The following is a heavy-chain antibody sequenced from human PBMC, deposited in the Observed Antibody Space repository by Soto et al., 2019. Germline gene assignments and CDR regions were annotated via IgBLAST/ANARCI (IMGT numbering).Heavy chain of an antibody. CDR1: GYSFTSYW. J-gene: IGHJ4*02. D-gene: IGHD3-22*01. V-gene: IGHV5-10-1*01. CDR2: IDPSDSYT. Sequence: GESLKISCKGSGYSFTSYWISWVRQMPGKGLEWMGRIDPSDSYTNYSPSFQGHVTISADKSISTAYLQWSSLKASDTAMYYCATSTEYYDSSGYPDYWGQGTLVTVSS. CDR3: ATSTEYYDSSGYPDY.